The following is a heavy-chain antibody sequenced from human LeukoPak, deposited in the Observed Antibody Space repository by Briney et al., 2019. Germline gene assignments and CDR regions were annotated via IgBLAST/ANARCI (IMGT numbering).Heavy chain of an antibody. J-gene: IGHJ4*02. CDR1: GGTFSSYA. CDR3: ARDVAMNPGY. CDR2: IIPIFGTA. V-gene: IGHV1-69*06. Sequence: GASVKVSCKASGGTFSSYAISWVRQAPGQGLEWMGGIIPIFGTANYAQKFQGRVTITADKSTSTAYMELSSLRSGDTAVYYCARDVAMNPGYWGQGTLVTVSS.